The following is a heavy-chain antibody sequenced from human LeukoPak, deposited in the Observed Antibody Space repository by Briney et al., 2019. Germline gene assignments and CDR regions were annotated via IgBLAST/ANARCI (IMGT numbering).Heavy chain of an antibody. CDR1: GFTFSSYS. Sequence: GGSLRLSCVTYGFTFSSYSMNWVRQAPGKGLEWVSYISSSSSRIYYADSVKGRFTISRDNAKNSLYLQMNSLRAEDTAVYYCAKEGRTGDHLDYWGQGTLVTVSS. J-gene: IGHJ4*02. CDR3: AKEGRTGDHLDY. V-gene: IGHV3-48*04. CDR2: ISSSSSRI. D-gene: IGHD7-27*01.